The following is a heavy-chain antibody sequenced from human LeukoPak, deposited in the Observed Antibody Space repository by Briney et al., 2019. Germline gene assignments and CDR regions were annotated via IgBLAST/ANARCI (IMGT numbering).Heavy chain of an antibody. D-gene: IGHD3-22*01. Sequence: PGGSLRLSCAASGFTFSSYSMNWVRQAPGKGLEWVSYISSSSSTIYYADSVKGRFTISRDNAKNSLYLQMNSLRAEDTAVYYCASDYYEKMGYWGQGTLVTVSS. CDR2: ISSSSSTI. CDR1: GFTFSSYS. CDR3: ASDYYEKMGY. J-gene: IGHJ4*02. V-gene: IGHV3-48*01.